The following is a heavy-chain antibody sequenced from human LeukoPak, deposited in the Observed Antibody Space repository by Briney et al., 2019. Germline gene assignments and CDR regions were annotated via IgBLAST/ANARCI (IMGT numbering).Heavy chain of an antibody. Sequence: SETLSLTCTVSGGSISSSSYYWGWIRQPPGKGLEWIGSIYYSGSTYYNPSLKSRVTISVDTSKNQFSLKLSSVTAEDTAVYYCARMFFSWDDAFDIWGQGTMVTVSS. D-gene: IGHD2-15*01. CDR2: IYYSGST. J-gene: IGHJ3*02. V-gene: IGHV4-39*07. CDR1: GGSISSSSYY. CDR3: ARMFFSWDDAFDI.